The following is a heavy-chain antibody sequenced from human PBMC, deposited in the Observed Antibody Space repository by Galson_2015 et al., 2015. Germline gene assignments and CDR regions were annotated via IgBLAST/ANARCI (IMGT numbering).Heavy chain of an antibody. V-gene: IGHV3-21*01. CDR1: GFTFSSYS. D-gene: IGHD1-26*01. CDR3: ARAELLQDAFDT. CDR2: ISSSSSYI. Sequence: SLRLSCAASGFTFSSYSMNWVRQAPGKGLEWVSSISSSSSYIYYADSVKGRSTISRDNAKNSLYLQMNSLRAEDTAVYYCARAELLQDAFDTWGQGTMVTVSS. J-gene: IGHJ3*02.